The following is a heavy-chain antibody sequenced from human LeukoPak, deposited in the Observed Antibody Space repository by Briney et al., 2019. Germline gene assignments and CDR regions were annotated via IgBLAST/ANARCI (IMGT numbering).Heavy chain of an antibody. V-gene: IGHV1-2*02. D-gene: IGHD2-2*02. Sequence: ASVKVSCKASGYTFSGYYMHWVRQAPGQGLEWMGWINPNSADTNYAQKFQGRVTMTRDTSISTAYMELSRLRSDDTAVYYCARGDIVVLPAGIPHNWFDPWGQGTLVTVSS. CDR3: ARGDIVVLPAGIPHNWFDP. J-gene: IGHJ5*02. CDR2: INPNSADT. CDR1: GYTFSGYY.